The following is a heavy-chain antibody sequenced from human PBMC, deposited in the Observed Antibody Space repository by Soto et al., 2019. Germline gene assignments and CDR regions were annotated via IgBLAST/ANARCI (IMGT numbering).Heavy chain of an antibody. V-gene: IGHV3-11*01. Sequence: LRLSCAASGFTFSDYYMSWIRQAPGKGLEWVSYISSSGSTIYYADSVKGRFTISRDNAKNSLYLQMNSLRAEDTAVYYCARDRDCSGGSCHAFDIWGQGTMVTVSS. D-gene: IGHD2-15*01. J-gene: IGHJ3*02. CDR3: ARDRDCSGGSCHAFDI. CDR1: GFTFSDYY. CDR2: ISSSGSTI.